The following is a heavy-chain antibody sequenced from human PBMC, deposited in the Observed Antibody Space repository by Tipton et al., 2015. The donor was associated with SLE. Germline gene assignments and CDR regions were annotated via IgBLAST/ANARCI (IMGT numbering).Heavy chain of an antibody. Sequence: GSLRLSCAASGFNVSSNYMSWVRQAPGKGLEWVSVIYSSGSTYYADSVKGRFTISRDNSKNMLYLQMNSLRAEDTAVYYCANTWIDYYYARDVWGQGTTVTVSS. CDR2: IYSSGST. CDR1: GFNVSSNY. V-gene: IGHV3-53*01. D-gene: IGHD5-12*01. J-gene: IGHJ6*02. CDR3: ANTWIDYYYARDV.